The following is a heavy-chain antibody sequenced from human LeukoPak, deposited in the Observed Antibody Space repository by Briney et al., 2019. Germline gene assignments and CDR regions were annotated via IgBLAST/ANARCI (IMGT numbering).Heavy chain of an antibody. CDR2: IYSGGST. D-gene: IGHD6-13*01. CDR1: GFTVSSNY. CDR3: AREYSSSRSDAFDV. Sequence: GGSLRLSCAASGFTVSSNYMSWVRRAPGKGLEWVSVIYSGGSTYYADSVKGRFTISRHNSENTLYLQMNSLRPEDTAVYYCAREYSSSRSDAFDVWGQGTMVSVSS. J-gene: IGHJ3*01. V-gene: IGHV3-53*04.